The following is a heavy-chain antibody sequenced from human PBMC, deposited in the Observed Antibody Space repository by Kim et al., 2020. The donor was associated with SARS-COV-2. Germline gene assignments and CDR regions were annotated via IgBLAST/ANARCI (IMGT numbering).Heavy chain of an antibody. J-gene: IGHJ3*02. V-gene: IGHV3-11*06. CDR3: VRENYWAFDI. D-gene: IGHD1-7*01. CDR2: T. Sequence: TKYADSVNGRFTISRDNTKNSLYLQMNGLRAEDTAVYYCVRENYWAFDIWGQGTMVTVSS.